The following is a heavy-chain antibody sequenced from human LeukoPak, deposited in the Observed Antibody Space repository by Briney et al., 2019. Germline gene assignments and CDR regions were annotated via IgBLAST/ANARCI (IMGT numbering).Heavy chain of an antibody. CDR3: AREPRSRYYYGSGASWFDP. V-gene: IGHV3-7*01. Sequence: GGSLRLSCAASGFTFDDYGMSWVRQAPGKGLEWVANIKQDGSEKYYVDSVKGRFTISRDDAKNSLYLQMNSLRAEDTAVYYCAREPRSRYYYGSGASWFDPWGQGTLVTVSS. CDR1: GFTFDDYG. CDR2: IKQDGSEK. D-gene: IGHD3-10*01. J-gene: IGHJ5*02.